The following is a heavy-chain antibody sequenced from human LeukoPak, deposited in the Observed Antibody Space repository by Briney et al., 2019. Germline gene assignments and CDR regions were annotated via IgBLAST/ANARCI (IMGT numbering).Heavy chain of an antibody. J-gene: IGHJ4*02. Sequence: QTGGSLRLSCAASGFTFSSYSMNWVRQAPGKGLEWVSGINSNGDEIYYADSVRGRFTISRDNSNNALYLQMDSLRAEDTAVYYCANWIGSSSRDYWGQGTLVTVSS. CDR1: GFTFSSYS. V-gene: IGHV3-23*01. CDR3: ANWIGSSSRDY. CDR2: INSNGDEI. D-gene: IGHD6-6*01.